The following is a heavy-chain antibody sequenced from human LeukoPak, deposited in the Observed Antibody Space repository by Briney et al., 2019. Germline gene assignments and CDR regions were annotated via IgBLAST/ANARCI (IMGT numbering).Heavy chain of an antibody. CDR3: ASHDYGDYGHFDY. V-gene: IGHV3-66*04. J-gene: IGHJ4*02. D-gene: IGHD4-17*01. Sequence: GGSLRLSCAASGFTVSSNYMSWVRQAPGKGLEWVSVIYSDGSTYCADSVKGRFTISRDNSKNTLYLQMNSLRAEDTAVYYCASHDYGDYGHFDYWGQGTLVTVSS. CDR1: GFTVSSNY. CDR2: IYSDGST.